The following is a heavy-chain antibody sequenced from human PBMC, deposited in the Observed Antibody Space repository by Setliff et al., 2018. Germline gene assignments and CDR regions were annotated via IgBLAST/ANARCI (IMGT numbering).Heavy chain of an antibody. J-gene: IGHJ5*01. CDR1: GDSISNTGYY. D-gene: IGHD4-4*01. CDR3: AGRDYSGGDS. CDR2: IYNSGTT. Sequence: PSETLSLTCIVAGDSISNTGYYWGWIRQPPGKGLEWIGRIYNSGTTNYNPSLKSRVTISADTSNNSFSLNLFPVTAADTAVYYCAGRDYSGGDSWGHGTPVTVSS. V-gene: IGHV4-39*02.